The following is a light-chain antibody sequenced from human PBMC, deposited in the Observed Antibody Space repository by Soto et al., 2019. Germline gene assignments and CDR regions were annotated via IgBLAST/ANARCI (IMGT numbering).Light chain of an antibody. CDR2: AAS. V-gene: IGKV3-20*01. CDR1: QSLRSNY. CDR3: EQYSSTPWP. Sequence: EIVLTQSPGTLTLSPGERATLSCRASQSLRSNYLAWYQQRPGQAPRLLIFAASSRATGIPDMFSGSGSGRDFAHTISRLEPGDFAVCYCEQYSSTPWPFGQETKVDIK. J-gene: IGKJ1*01.